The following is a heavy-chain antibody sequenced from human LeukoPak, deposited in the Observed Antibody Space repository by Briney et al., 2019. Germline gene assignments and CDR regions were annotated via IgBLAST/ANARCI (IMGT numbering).Heavy chain of an antibody. J-gene: IGHJ4*02. CDR2: IYYSGST. D-gene: IGHD3-22*01. CDR1: GGSISSGDYY. CDR3: ARGHYYDSSGAPSRPFDY. Sequence: PSQTLSLTCTVSGGSISSGDYYWSWIRQPPGKGLEWIGYIYYSGSTNYNPSLKSRVTISVDTSKNQFSLKLSSVTAADTAVYYCARGHYYDSSGAPSRPFDYWGQGTLVTVSS. V-gene: IGHV4-30-4*01.